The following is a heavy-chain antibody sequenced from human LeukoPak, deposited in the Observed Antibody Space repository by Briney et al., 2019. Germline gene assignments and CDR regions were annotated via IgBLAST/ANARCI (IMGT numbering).Heavy chain of an antibody. J-gene: IGHJ4*02. Sequence: SETLSLTCAVSGGSISSYYWSWIRQPPGKGLEWIGYIYYSGSTNYNPSLKSRVTISVDTSKNQFSLKLSSVTAADTAVYYCARGVAVAGTFDYWAREPWSPSPQ. CDR3: ARGVAVAGTFDY. CDR1: GGSISSYY. D-gene: IGHD6-19*01. V-gene: IGHV4-59*01. CDR2: IYYSGST.